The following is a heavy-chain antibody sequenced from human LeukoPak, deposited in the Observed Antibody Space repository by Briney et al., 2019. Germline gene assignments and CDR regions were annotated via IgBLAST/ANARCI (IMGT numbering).Heavy chain of an antibody. CDR1: GFTFSRYG. J-gene: IGHJ6*03. CDR2: ISGSGGST. D-gene: IGHD3-10*01. Sequence: GGSLRLSCAASGFTFSRYGMSWVRQAPGKGLEWVSAISGSGGSTYYADSVKGRFTISRDNSKNTLYLQMNSLRAEDTAVYYCAKAGTYYGSGSYYYYYYYYMDVWGKGTTVTISS. CDR3: AKAGTYYGSGSYYYYYYYYMDV. V-gene: IGHV3-23*01.